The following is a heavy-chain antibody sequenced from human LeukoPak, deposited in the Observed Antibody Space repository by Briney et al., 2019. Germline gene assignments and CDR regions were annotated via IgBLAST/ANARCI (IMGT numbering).Heavy chain of an antibody. V-gene: IGHV3-23*01. D-gene: IGHD1-26*01. CDR1: GFIFSSYA. Sequence: GGSLRLSCAASGFIFSSYAMSWVRQAPGKGLEWVSTISGSGGSTYYADSVKGRFTISRDNSKNTVYLQMNSLRAEDTAVYYCDKDYVGTYFYYYYYMDVWGKGTTVTVSS. CDR3: DKDYVGTYFYYYYYMDV. J-gene: IGHJ6*03. CDR2: ISGSGGST.